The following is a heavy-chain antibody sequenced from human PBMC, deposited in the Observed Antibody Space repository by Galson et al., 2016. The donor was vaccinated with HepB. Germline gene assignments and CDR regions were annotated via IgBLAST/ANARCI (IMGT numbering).Heavy chain of an antibody. Sequence: SLRLSCAASGFTFSSHSMTWVRQALGKGLEWVSSISGGGGSTDYAGSVKGRLTISRDNSKNTLYLHLNSLRAEDTAVYFCVKGLYGSGSSGDYWGQGTLVTVSS. CDR2: ISGGGGST. J-gene: IGHJ4*02. CDR1: GFTFSSHS. CDR3: VKGLYGSGSSGDY. V-gene: IGHV3-23*01. D-gene: IGHD3-10*01.